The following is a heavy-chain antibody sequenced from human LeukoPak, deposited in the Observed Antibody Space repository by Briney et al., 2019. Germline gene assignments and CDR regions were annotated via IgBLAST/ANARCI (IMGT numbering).Heavy chain of an antibody. CDR2: ISYDGSNK. CDR1: GFTFSSYA. J-gene: IGHJ4*02. CDR3: AKGDSGYSSSWYAYTFDY. V-gene: IGHV3-30-3*01. D-gene: IGHD6-13*01. Sequence: GGSLRLSCAASGFTFSSYALHWVRQAPGKGLEWVAVISYDGSNKYYADSVKGRFTISRDNSKNTLYLQMNSLRAEDTAVYYCAKGDSGYSSSWYAYTFDYWGQGTLVTVSS.